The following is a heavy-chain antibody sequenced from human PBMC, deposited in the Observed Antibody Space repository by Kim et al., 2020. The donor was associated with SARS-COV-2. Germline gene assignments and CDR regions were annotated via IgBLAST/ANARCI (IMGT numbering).Heavy chain of an antibody. CDR1: GGSISSYY. CDR3: ARHTPGYYDYVWGSYYYGMDV. Sequence: SETLSLTCTVSGGSISSYYWSWIRQPPGKGLEWIGYIYYSGSTNYNPSLKSRATISVDTSKNQFSLKLSSVTAADTAVYYCARHTPGYYDYVWGSYYYGMDVWGQGTTVTVSS. CDR2: IYYSGST. D-gene: IGHD3-16*01. V-gene: IGHV4-59*08. J-gene: IGHJ6*02.